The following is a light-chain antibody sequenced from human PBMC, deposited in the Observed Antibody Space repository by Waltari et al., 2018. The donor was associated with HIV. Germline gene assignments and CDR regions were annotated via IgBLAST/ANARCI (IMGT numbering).Light chain of an antibody. Sequence: QSVLTQPPSASGTPGQRVTISCSGSSSNIGSNYVYWYQQLPGTAPNLLIYRNNQRPSGVPDRFSGSKSGTSASLAISGLRSEDEADYYCAAWDNSLSAPVFGGGTKLTVL. CDR1: SSNIGSNY. CDR3: AAWDNSLSAPV. J-gene: IGLJ3*02. CDR2: RNN. V-gene: IGLV1-47*01.